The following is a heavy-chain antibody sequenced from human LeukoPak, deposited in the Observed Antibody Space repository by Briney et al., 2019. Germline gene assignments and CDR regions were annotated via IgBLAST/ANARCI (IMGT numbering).Heavy chain of an antibody. CDR1: GFTFSNYW. D-gene: IGHD6-19*01. CDR2: INTDGRTT. V-gene: IGHV3-74*01. J-gene: IGHJ4*02. Sequence: GGSLRLSCAASGFTFSNYWMHWVRQAPGRGLAWVSRINTDGRTTIYADSVKGRFTISKDNAKNTLYLQINSLRAEDTAVYYCARLGSSGSGYYFDYWGQGTLVTVSS. CDR3: ARLGSSGSGYYFDY.